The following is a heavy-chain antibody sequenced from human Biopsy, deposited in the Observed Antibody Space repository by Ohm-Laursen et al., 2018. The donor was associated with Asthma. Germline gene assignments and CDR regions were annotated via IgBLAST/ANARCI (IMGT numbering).Heavy chain of an antibody. J-gene: IGHJ4*02. D-gene: IGHD3/OR15-3a*01. CDR3: ARVQRDFSTGYFTFDN. V-gene: IGHV7-4-1*02. CDR1: GITFSRTD. CDR2: IHTNTGNP. Sequence: SVKVSCKVSGITFSRTDITWVRQAPGQGPEWMGWIHTNTGNPTYAHGFTGRYVFSLDTSVSTAYLQISRLKSEDTAVYYCARVQRDFSTGYFTFDNWGQGTLVTVSS.